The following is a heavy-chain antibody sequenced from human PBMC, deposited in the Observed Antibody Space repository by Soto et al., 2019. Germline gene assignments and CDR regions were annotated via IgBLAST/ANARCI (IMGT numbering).Heavy chain of an antibody. CDR1: GGSISSSSFH. CDR2: IYYSGST. V-gene: IGHV4-39*01. CDR3: ARRESAAGTEGWFDP. Sequence: QLQLQESGPGLVKPSEALSLTCTVSGGSISSSSFHWGWIRQPPGKGLEWIGSIYYSGSTYYSRSLKSRVTISVDTSKNQFSLKRSSVTAADTAVYDCARRESAAGTEGWFDPWGQGTLVTVSS. J-gene: IGHJ5*02. D-gene: IGHD6-13*01.